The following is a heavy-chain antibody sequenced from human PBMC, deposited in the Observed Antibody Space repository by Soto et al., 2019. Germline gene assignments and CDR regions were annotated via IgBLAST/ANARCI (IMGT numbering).Heavy chain of an antibody. CDR3: ARGARNYYYFDC. Sequence: GGSLRLSCVASGFTFSNYWIHWVRQAPGKGLVWVSRINGDGSSTNYADSVKGQFTISRDNAKNTVYLQMNSLRVEDTAVYYCARGARNYYYFDCWGQGTLVTVS. D-gene: IGHD1-7*01. CDR1: GFTFSNYW. V-gene: IGHV3-74*01. J-gene: IGHJ4*02. CDR2: INGDGSST.